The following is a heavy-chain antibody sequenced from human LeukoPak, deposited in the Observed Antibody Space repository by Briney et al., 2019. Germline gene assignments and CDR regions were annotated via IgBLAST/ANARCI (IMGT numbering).Heavy chain of an antibody. CDR2: MSPNSGDT. V-gene: IGHV1-8*01. D-gene: IGHD7-27*01. Sequence: ASVKVSCKASGYTFTSYDFNWVRQATGQRPEWMRWMSPNSGDTGYAQKFQDRVTMTRNTSISTAYMELSSLRSDDTAVYYCARGPPNWGYDYWGPGTLVTVSS. J-gene: IGHJ4*02. CDR1: GYTFTSYD. CDR3: ARGPPNWGYDY.